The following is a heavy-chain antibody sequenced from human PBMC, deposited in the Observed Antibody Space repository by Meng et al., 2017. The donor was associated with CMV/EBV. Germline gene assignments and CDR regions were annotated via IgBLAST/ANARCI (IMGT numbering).Heavy chain of an antibody. CDR1: GGSISSYY. CDR3: AREGSFDGEFSHYYYGMDV. J-gene: IGHJ6*02. D-gene: IGHD3-10*01. Sequence: GSLRLSCTVPGGSISSYYWSWIRQPPGKGLEWIGYIYYSGSTNYNPSLKSRVTISVDTSKNQFSLKLSSVTAADTAVYYCAREGSFDGEFSHYYYGMDVWGQGTTVTVSS. CDR2: IYYSGST. V-gene: IGHV4-59*01.